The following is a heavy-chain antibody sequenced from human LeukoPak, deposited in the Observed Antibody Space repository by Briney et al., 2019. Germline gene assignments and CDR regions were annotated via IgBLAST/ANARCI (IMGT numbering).Heavy chain of an antibody. V-gene: IGHV3-48*01. D-gene: IGHD3-16*01. Sequence: GGSLRLSCAASGFTFSSYSMNWVRQAPGKGLEWVSYISSSSSTIYYADSVKGRFTISRDNAKNSLYLQMNSLRAKDTAVYYCARSRYDYVWGSYSEIDYWGQGTLVTVSS. CDR2: ISSSSSTI. J-gene: IGHJ4*02. CDR3: ARSRYDYVWGSYSEIDY. CDR1: GFTFSSYS.